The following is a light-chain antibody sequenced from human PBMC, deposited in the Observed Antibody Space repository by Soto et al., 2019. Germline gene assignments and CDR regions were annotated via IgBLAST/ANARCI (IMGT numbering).Light chain of an antibody. V-gene: IGKV3-11*01. Sequence: EIVLRQSPATLSLSPGERATLSCRASQSVSSYLAWYQQKPGQAPRLLIYDASNRATGIPARFSGSGSGTDFTLTISSLEPEDFAVYYCQQRSNWPPTFGQGTK. CDR1: QSVSSY. CDR2: DAS. CDR3: QQRSNWPPT. J-gene: IGKJ1*01.